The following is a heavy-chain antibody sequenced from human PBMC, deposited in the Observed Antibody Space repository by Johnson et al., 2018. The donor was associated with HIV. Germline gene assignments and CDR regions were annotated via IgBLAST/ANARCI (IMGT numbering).Heavy chain of an antibody. CDR3: AKEGITMEVDI. CDR2: ISYDGSNK. J-gene: IGHJ3*02. V-gene: IGHV3-30*18. CDR1: GFTFINAW. Sequence: QVQLVESGGGLLKPGGSLRLSSAASGFTFINAWMNWVRPAPGKGLEWVAVISYDGSNKYYVDSVKGRFTISRDNSKNTLYLQMDSLRAEDTAVYYCAKEGITMEVDIWGQGTTVTVSS. D-gene: IGHD3-3*01.